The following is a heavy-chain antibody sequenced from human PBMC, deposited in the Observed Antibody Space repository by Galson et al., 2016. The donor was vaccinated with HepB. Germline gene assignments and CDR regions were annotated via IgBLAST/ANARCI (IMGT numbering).Heavy chain of an antibody. J-gene: IGHJ6*02. CDR2: IYSKGST. CDR3: ARGDYGMDV. V-gene: IGHV4-31*03. Sequence: TLSLTCTVSGGSIRSTYHWSWIRHRPGKGLEWIGYIYSKGSTYYNPSFKSRLTISIDTSKNQFSPNLTSVTAADTAFYYCARGDYGMDVWGQGTTVTVSS. CDR1: GGSIRSTYH.